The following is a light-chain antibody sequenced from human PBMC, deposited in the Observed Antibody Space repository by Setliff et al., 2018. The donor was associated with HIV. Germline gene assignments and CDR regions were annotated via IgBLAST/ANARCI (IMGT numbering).Light chain of an antibody. CDR3: SSYTSSSTVVI. CDR2: DVT. Sequence: QSVLAQPRSASGSPGQSVTIACTGTSSDAGDYNFVSWYQLHPGKAPKLIIYDVTKRPSGVPDRFSGSKSVNTASLTISGLQAEDEADYYCSSYTSSSTVVIFGGGTKVTVL. V-gene: IGLV2-11*01. CDR1: SSDAGDYNF. J-gene: IGLJ2*01.